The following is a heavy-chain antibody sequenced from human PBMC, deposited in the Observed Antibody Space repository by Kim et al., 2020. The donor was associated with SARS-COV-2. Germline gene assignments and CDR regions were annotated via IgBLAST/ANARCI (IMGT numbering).Heavy chain of an antibody. J-gene: IGHJ4*02. CDR2: T. Sequence: TYYNPSLKSRVTISVDTSKNQFSLKLSSVTAADTAVYYCAGAAFRFDFDYWGQGTLVTVSS. D-gene: IGHD3-16*01. CDR3: AGAAFRFDFDY. V-gene: IGHV4-39*01.